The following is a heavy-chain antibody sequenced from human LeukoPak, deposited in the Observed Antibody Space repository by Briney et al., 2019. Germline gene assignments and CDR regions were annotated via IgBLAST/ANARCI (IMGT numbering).Heavy chain of an antibody. V-gene: IGHV3-23*01. CDR1: GFTFSSSA. Sequence: GGSLRLSCAASGFTFSSSAMSWVRQAPGKGLEWVSAISGSGGTTYYADSVKGRFTISRDNSKTTLYLHTNSLRAEDTAVYYCAKGTGYYYDSANYFDSWGQGTLVTVSS. CDR2: ISGSGGTT. CDR3: AKGTGYYYDSANYFDS. D-gene: IGHD3-22*01. J-gene: IGHJ4*02.